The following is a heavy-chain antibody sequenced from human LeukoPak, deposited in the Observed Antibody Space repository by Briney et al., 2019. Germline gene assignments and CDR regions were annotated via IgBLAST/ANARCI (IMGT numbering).Heavy chain of an antibody. V-gene: IGHV3-53*01. CDR2: IYSRGST. CDR1: CFTVSSHY. J-gene: IGHJ3*02. CDR3: AIVRSSDAFDI. Sequence: GGSLTLSCAASCFTVSSHYLSWIRQTPGTGLESVSLIYSRGSTYYAYSVKGRFTISRHNSKHPLYLQMNSLRAEDTAVYYCAIVRSSDAFDIWGQGTMVTVSS. D-gene: IGHD1-26*01.